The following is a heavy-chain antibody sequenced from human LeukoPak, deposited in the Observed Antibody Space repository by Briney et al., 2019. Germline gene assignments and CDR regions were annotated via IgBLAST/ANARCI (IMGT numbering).Heavy chain of an antibody. D-gene: IGHD3-3*01. CDR2: IIPMSGTA. V-gene: IGHV1-69*13. J-gene: IGHJ4*02. CDR3: ASPVKYYDTWSGYPPFDY. Sequence: SVKVSCKASGYTFTSYGISWVRQAPGQGLEWVGGIIPMSGTANYAQKFQGRVTITADESTSTAYMELSSLGSEDTAIYYCASPVKYYDTWSGYPPFDYWGQGTLVTVSS. CDR1: GYTFTSYG.